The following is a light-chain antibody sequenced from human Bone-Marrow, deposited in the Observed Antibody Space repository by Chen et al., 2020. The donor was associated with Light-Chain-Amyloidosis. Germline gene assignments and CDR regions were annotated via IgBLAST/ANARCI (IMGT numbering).Light chain of an antibody. CDR2: GAS. CDR3: QQYGSSPLYT. Sequence: EIVLTQSPGTLSLSPGERATLSCRASQSVSSIYIAWYQQKPGQPPRLLIYGASSRATGIPDRFSGSGSGTDFTLTISRLEPEDFAVYYCQQYGSSPLYTFGQGTKLEIK. J-gene: IGKJ2*01. CDR1: QSVSSIY. V-gene: IGKV3-20*01.